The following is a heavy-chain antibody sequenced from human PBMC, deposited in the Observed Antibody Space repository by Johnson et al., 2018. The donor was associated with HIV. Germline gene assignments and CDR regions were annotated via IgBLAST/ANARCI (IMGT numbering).Heavy chain of an antibody. J-gene: IGHJ3*02. CDR3: ARSKDCSGGSCPDAFDI. CDR1: GFTFSGSA. D-gene: IGHD2-15*01. V-gene: IGHV3-73*01. CDR2: IRGEANNYAT. Sequence: VQLVESGGGLVQPGGSLKLPCGASGFTFSGSALHWVRQPSGKGLEWVGHIRGEANNYATGYAASTKGRFTISRDDSKNTLYLQMNSLRAEDTAVYYCARSKDCSGGSCPDAFDIWGQGTMVTVSS.